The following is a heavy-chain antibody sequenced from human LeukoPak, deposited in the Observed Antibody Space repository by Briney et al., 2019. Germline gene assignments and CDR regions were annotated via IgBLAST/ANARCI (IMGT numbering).Heavy chain of an antibody. CDR3: AKDTFYYYDSSGYPDY. Sequence: PGGSLRLSCAASGFTFSSYGMHWVRQVPGKGLEWVAFIRYDGSNKYYADSVKGRFTISRDNSKNTLYLQMNSLRAEDTAVYYCAKDTFYYYDSSGYPDYWGQGTLVTVSS. CDR2: IRYDGSNK. D-gene: IGHD3-22*01. V-gene: IGHV3-30*02. J-gene: IGHJ4*02. CDR1: GFTFSSYG.